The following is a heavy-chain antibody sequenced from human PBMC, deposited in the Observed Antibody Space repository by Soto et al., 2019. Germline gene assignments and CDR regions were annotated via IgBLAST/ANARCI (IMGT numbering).Heavy chain of an antibody. J-gene: IGHJ4*02. D-gene: IGHD5-12*01. CDR2: IFYTGIT. V-gene: IGHV4-59*01. Sequence: QVQLQQSGPGLMKPSETLSLTCTVSGDSISSSYWSWFRQPPGKGLEYIGYIFYTGITNYNPSLKSRVTISMDTSKIQFSLNLNSVTAADTAVYYCANGAGRDGYNTARGQGTLVTVSA. CDR3: ANGAGRDGYNTA. CDR1: GDSISSSY.